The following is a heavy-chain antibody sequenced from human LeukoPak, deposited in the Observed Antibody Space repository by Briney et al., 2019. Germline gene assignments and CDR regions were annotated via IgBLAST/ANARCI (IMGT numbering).Heavy chain of an antibody. D-gene: IGHD3-22*01. V-gene: IGHV4-38-2*02. Sequence: SETLSLTCTVSGYSISSGYYWGWIRQPPGKGPEWIGYIYYSGSTNYNPSLKSRVTISVDTSKNQFSLKLSSVTAADTAVYYCAGNYYDSSGYYYWGQGTLVTVSS. CDR3: AGNYYDSSGYYY. J-gene: IGHJ4*02. CDR1: GYSISSGYY. CDR2: IYYSGST.